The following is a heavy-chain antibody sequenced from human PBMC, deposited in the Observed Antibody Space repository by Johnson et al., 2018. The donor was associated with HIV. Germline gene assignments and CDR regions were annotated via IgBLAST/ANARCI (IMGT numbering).Heavy chain of an antibody. CDR1: GFTFSSYA. J-gene: IGHJ3*02. V-gene: IGHV3-7*01. CDR2: IKQDGSEK. D-gene: IGHD6-13*01. Sequence: EVQLVESGGGVVQPGRSLRLSCAASGFTFSSYAMHWVRQAPGKGLEWVANIKQDGSEKYYVDSVKGRFTISRDNAKNSLYLQMNSLRAEDTAVYYCAREGPYSSRWGAFDIWGQGTMVTVSS. CDR3: AREGPYSSRWGAFDI.